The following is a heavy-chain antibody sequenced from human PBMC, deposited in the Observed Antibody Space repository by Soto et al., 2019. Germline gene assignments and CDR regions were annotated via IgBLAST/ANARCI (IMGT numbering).Heavy chain of an antibody. CDR1: GFTFSSYW. CDR2: IKQDGSEK. D-gene: IGHD3-3*01. V-gene: IGHV3-7*05. J-gene: IGHJ6*02. CDR3: AGDTIFGVVYLDV. Sequence: EVQLVESGGGLVQPGGSLRLSCAASGFTFSSYWMSWVRQAPGKGLEWVANIKQDGSEKSYVDAVKGRFTISRDNAKNSLYLQMNSLRAEDTAVYYCAGDTIFGVVYLDVWGQGTTVTVSS.